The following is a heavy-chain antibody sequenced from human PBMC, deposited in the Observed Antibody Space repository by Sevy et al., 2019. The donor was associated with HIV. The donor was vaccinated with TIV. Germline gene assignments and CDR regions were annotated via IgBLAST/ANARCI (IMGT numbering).Heavy chain of an antibody. D-gene: IGHD2-15*01. CDR3: AREGAGGFDY. V-gene: IGHV3-7*01. CDR2: IKQDGSKN. Sequence: GESLKISCAASGFTFSGYWMSWVRQAPGKGLQWVANIKQDGSKNEFVDSVKGRFTISRDNPKNSLYLQMNSLRAEDTAVYYCAREGAGGFDYWGQGTLVTVSS. CDR1: GFTFSGYW. J-gene: IGHJ4*02.